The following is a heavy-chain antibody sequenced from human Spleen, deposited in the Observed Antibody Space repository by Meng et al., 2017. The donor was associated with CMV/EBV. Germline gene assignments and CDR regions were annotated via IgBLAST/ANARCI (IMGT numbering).Heavy chain of an antibody. CDR1: GGTFSSYA. D-gene: IGHD2-2*02. Sequence: SVKVSCKASGGTFSSYAISWVRQAPGQGLEWMGGIIPILGIANYAQKFQGRVTITADKSTSTAYMELSSLRSEDTAVYYCARDPYIVVVPAAISIQGNYYYYGMDVWGQGTTVTVSS. CDR3: ARDPYIVVVPAAISIQGNYYYYGMDV. CDR2: IIPILGIA. V-gene: IGHV1-69*10. J-gene: IGHJ6*02.